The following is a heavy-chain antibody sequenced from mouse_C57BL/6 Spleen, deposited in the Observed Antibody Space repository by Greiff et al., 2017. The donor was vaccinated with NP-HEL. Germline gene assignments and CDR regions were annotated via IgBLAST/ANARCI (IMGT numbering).Heavy chain of an antibody. J-gene: IGHJ2*01. CDR3: ARGWESYGYDGGLLFDY. CDR1: GYTFTNYW. CDR2: IYPGGGYT. V-gene: IGHV1-63*01. Sequence: QVQLQQSGAELVRPGTSVKMSCKASGYTFTNYWIGWAKQRPGHGLEWIGDIYPGGGYTNYNEKFKGKATLTADKSSSTAYMQFSRLTSEDTAIYDGARGWESYGYDGGLLFDYWGQGTTLTVSS. D-gene: IGHD2-2*01.